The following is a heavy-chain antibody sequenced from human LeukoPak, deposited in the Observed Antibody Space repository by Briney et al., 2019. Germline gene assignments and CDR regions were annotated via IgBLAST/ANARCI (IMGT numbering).Heavy chain of an antibody. CDR3: ARDGGSGWSSAFFDH. D-gene: IGHD6-19*01. CDR1: GFIFNDFT. J-gene: IGHJ4*02. CDR2: ISYDANDK. V-gene: IGHV3-30*03. Sequence: GGSLRLSCAASGFIFNDFTMHWVRQAPGKGLEWVALISYDANDKYYVESVKGRFTISRDNSKNTLYLQMSSLRAEDTALYYCARDGGSGWSSAFFDHWGQGTLVTVSS.